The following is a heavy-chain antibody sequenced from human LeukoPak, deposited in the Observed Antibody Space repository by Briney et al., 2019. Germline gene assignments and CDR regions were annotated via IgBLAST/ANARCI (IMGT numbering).Heavy chain of an antibody. CDR2: IYYRVTS. J-gene: IGHJ6*03. V-gene: IGHV4-59*08. CDR3: ARHETSGWTTEGIFYYYYMDV. CDR1: GDSISTYY. D-gene: IGHD6-19*01. Sequence: SETLSLTCTVSGDSISTYYWSWIRQPPGKGLEWIGYIYYRVTSDYNPSLKSRVTISVDTSKNQFSLKLSSVTAADTAVYYCARHETSGWTTEGIFYYYYMDVWGKGTTVTISS.